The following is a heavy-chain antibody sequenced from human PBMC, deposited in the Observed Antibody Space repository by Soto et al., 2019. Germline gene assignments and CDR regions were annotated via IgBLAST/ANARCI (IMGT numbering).Heavy chain of an antibody. CDR2: INHSGST. CDR3: ARGSGPDIVLMVYESRAYYFDY. V-gene: IGHV4-34*01. D-gene: IGHD2-8*01. J-gene: IGHJ4*02. CDR1: GGSFSGYY. Sequence: SETLSLTCAVYGGSFSGYYWSWIRQPPGKGLEWIGEINHSGSTNYNPSLKSRVTISVDTSKNQFSLKLSSVTAADTAVYYCARGSGPDIVLMVYESRAYYFDYWGQGTLVTVSS.